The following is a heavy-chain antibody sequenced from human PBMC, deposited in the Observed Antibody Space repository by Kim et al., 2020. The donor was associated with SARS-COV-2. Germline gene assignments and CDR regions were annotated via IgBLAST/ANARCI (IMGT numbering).Heavy chain of an antibody. Sequence: GGSLRLSCAASGFTFSSYGMHWVRQAPGKGLEWVAVISYDGSNKYYADSVKGRFTISRDNSKNTLYLQMNSLRAEDTAVYYCAKDDEQWLADTGAFDIWG. CDR1: GFTFSSYG. CDR2: ISYDGSNK. V-gene: IGHV3-30*18. CDR3: AKDDEQWLADTGAFDI. J-gene: IGHJ3*02. D-gene: IGHD6-19*01.